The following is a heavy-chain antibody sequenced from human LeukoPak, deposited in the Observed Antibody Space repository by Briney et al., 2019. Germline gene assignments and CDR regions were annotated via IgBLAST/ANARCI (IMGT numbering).Heavy chain of an antibody. V-gene: IGHV4-38-2*01. CDR3: ARYSNYYDSSGYYNYFDY. J-gene: IGHJ4*02. Sequence: PSETLSLSCAVSGYSISSDYYWGWTRQPPGKGLEWVGSIYHSGSTYYKPSLKSRVTISVDTSRNQFSLNLRTVTAADTAVYYCARYSNYYDSSGYYNYFDYWGQGTLVTVSS. D-gene: IGHD3-22*01. CDR1: GYSISSDYY. CDR2: IYHSGST.